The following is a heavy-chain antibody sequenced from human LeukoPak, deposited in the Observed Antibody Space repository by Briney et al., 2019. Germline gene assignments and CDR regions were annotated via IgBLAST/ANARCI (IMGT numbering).Heavy chain of an antibody. CDR3: ARVGSGWEDWYFDL. D-gene: IGHD6-19*01. CDR2: IYYSGST. V-gene: IGHV4-59*01. CDR1: GGSISSYY. J-gene: IGHJ2*01. Sequence: PSETLSLTCTVSGGSISSYYWSWIRQPPGKGLEWIGYIYYSGSTNYNPSLKSRVTISVDTSKNQFSLKLSSVTAADTAVYYCARVGSGWEDWYFDLWGRGTLVTVSS.